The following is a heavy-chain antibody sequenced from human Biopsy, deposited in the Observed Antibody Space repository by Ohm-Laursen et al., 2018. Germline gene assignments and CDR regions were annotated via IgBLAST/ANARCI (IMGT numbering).Heavy chain of an antibody. V-gene: IGHV3-23*01. D-gene: IGHD5-12*01. Sequence: SLRLSCTASGFTFSSFSMNWVRQAPGKGMGWVSGINGRTSGTYYADSVKGRFTISRDNSKNKLYLQMSSLRAEDTALYYCAKCMTYSGDGIDYWGQGTLVTVSS. CDR3: AKCMTYSGDGIDY. CDR2: INGRTSGT. CDR1: GFTFSSFS. J-gene: IGHJ4*02.